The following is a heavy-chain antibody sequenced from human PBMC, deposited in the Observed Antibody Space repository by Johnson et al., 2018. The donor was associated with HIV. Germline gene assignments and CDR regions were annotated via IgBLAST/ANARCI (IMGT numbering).Heavy chain of an antibody. J-gene: IGHJ3*02. V-gene: IGHV3-30-3*01. D-gene: IGHD6-6*01. CDR1: GFTFSSYA. CDR3: ARDSSNSFRFEMYAFDI. Sequence: QVQLVESGGGVVQPGGSLRLSCAASGFTFSSYAMHWVRQAPGKGLEWVAVISYDGSNKYYADSVKGRLTISRDNSKNTLYLQMNSLRAEDTAVYYCARDSSNSFRFEMYAFDIWGQGTMVTVSS. CDR2: ISYDGSNK.